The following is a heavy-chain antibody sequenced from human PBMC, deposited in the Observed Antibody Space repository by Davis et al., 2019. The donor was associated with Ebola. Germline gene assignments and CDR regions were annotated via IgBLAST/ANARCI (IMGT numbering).Heavy chain of an antibody. V-gene: IGHV1-2*06. D-gene: IGHD3-10*01. CDR3: ATLWFGELLGMDV. CDR2: INPNSGGT. Sequence: ASVKVSCKASGYTFTGYYMHWVRQAPGQGLEWMGRINPNSGGTNYAQKFQGRVTMTRETSISTAYMELSRLRSDDTAVYYCATLWFGELLGMDVWGKGTTVTVSS. J-gene: IGHJ6*04. CDR1: GYTFTGYY.